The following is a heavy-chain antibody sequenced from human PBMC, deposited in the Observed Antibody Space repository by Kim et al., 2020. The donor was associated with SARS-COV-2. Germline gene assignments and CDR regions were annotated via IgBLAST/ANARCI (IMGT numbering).Heavy chain of an antibody. CDR2: IYYSGST. Sequence: SETLSLTCTVSGGSVSSGSYYWSWIRQPPGKGLEWIGYIYYSGSTNYNPSLKSRVTISVDTSKNQFSLKLSSVTAADTAVYYFAREHSSSWPLTNWFDP. CDR3: AREHSSSWPLTNWFDP. V-gene: IGHV4-61*01. D-gene: IGHD6-13*01. CDR1: GGSVSSGSYY. J-gene: IGHJ5*02.